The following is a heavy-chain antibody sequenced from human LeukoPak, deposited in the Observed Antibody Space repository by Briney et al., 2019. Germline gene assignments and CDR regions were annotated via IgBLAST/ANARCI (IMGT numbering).Heavy chain of an antibody. J-gene: IGHJ4*02. Sequence: PSETLSLTCAVYGGSFSGYYWSWIRQPPGKGLEWIGEINHSGSTNYNPSLKSRVTISVDTSKNQFSLKLSSVTAADTAVYYWARGGGVTWLRRWGQGTLVTVSS. CDR2: INHSGST. V-gene: IGHV4-34*01. CDR3: ARGGGVTWLRR. D-gene: IGHD3-3*01. CDR1: GGSFSGYY.